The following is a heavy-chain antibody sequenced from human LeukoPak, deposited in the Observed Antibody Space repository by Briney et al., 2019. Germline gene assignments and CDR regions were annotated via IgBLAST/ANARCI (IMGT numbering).Heavy chain of an antibody. Sequence: ASVKVSCKASGYICTSYYMHWVRQAPGQGLEWMGIINPREGNTNYAQKFQGRVTMTRDTSTSTVYMELSGLRSEDTAVYYCARELSGGYFDYWGQGILVTVSS. J-gene: IGHJ4*02. D-gene: IGHD2/OR15-2a*01. V-gene: IGHV1-46*01. CDR3: ARELSGGYFDY. CDR1: GYICTSYY. CDR2: INPREGNT.